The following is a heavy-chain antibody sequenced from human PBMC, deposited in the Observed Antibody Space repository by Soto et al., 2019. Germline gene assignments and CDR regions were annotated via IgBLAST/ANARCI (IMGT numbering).Heavy chain of an antibody. Sequence: SETLSLTCAVYGGSFSGYYWSWIRQPPGKGLEWIGEINHSGSTNYNPSLKSRVTISVDTSKNQFSLKLSSVTAADTAVYYCASIPLFPRKQQLVPLAEYFQHWGQGTLVTVSS. CDR2: INHSGST. V-gene: IGHV4-34*01. J-gene: IGHJ1*01. D-gene: IGHD6-13*01. CDR1: GGSFSGYY. CDR3: ASIPLFPRKQQLVPLAEYFQH.